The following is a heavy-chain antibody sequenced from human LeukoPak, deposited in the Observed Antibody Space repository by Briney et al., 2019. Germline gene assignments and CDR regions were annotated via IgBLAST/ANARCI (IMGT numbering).Heavy chain of an antibody. Sequence: KPSETLSLTCTVSGGSISNYYWSWLRQPPGKGLEWIGYVYSTGSTKYNPSLKSRVTISIDTSKNQFSLNLSSVTAADTAVYYCARRVIMSATGVPDTWLDPWGQGILVTVSS. D-gene: IGHD2-8*02. J-gene: IGHJ5*02. V-gene: IGHV4-59*08. CDR1: GGSISNYY. CDR2: VYSTGST. CDR3: ARRVIMSATGVPDTWLDP.